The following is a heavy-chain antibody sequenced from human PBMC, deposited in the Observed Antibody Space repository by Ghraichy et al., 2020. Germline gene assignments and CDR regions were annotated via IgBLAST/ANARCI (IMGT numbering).Heavy chain of an antibody. CDR1: GGTFSSYA. V-gene: IGHV1-69*04. CDR2: IIPILGIA. Sequence: SVKVSCKASGGTFSSYAISWVRQAPGQGLEWMGRIIPILGIANYAQKFQGRVTITADKSTSTAYMELSSLRSEDTAVYYCASSLTYYDILTGYYTDYGMDVWGQGTTVTVSS. D-gene: IGHD3-9*01. J-gene: IGHJ6*02. CDR3: ASSLTYYDILTGYYTDYGMDV.